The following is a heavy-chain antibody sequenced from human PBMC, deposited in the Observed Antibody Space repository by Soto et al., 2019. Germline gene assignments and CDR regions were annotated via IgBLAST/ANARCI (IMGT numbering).Heavy chain of an antibody. J-gene: IGHJ3*02. CDR3: AKLRPTNTGGTFDI. D-gene: IGHD3-16*01. V-gene: IGHV3-11*01. CDR1: GFTFSDYY. CDR2: ITYNGDTI. Sequence: QVQLVESGGGLVKPGGSLRLSCAASGFTFSDYYMTWIRQAPGKGLEWLSYITYNGDTIYYADCVKGRFTISRDNAHNSLYLEMNSLRAEDTAIYYCAKLRPTNTGGTFDILGQGTMVTVSS.